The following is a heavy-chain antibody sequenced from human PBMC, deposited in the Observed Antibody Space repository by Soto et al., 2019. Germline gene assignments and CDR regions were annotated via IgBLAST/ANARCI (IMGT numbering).Heavy chain of an antibody. CDR3: AKGTMGAPFYYFDY. CDR2: ISGTVGNT. Sequence: QPGGSLRLSCVASGVTFNNSAMSWVRQAPGKGLQWVSSISGTVGNTYYAESVKGRFTISRDTSKNTVYLQMNSLRAEDTAIYYCAKGTMGAPFYYFDYWGQGTLVTVSS. V-gene: IGHV3-23*01. D-gene: IGHD1-26*01. CDR1: GVTFNNSA. J-gene: IGHJ4*02.